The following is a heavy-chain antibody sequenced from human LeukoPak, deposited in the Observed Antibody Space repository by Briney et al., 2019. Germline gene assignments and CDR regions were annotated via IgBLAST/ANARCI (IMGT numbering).Heavy chain of an antibody. CDR2: ISGSGGST. V-gene: IGHV3-23*01. CDR1: GFTFSSYA. CDR3: AKDRGSRDYFDY. Sequence: QPGVSLRLSCAASGFTFSSYAMSWVRQAPGKGLEWVSYISGSGGSTYYADSVKGRFTISRDNSKNTLYLQMNSLRAEDTAVYYCAKDRGSRDYFDYWGQGTLVTVSS. D-gene: IGHD1-26*01. J-gene: IGHJ4*02.